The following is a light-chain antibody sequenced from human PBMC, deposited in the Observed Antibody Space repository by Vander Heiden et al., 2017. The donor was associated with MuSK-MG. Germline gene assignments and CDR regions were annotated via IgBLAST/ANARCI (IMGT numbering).Light chain of an antibody. CDR3: LPSYRSARLWV. Sequence: QAVVTQEPSLTVSPGGTVTLTCGSSTGAVTSGHYPYWFQPKTGQAPSILIYDKSNKHAGTPARFSGSPLGGTAALTLSGAHPEDEADYYCLPSYRSARLWVFGGGTKLTVL. CDR2: DKS. CDR1: TGAVTSGHY. V-gene: IGLV7-46*01. J-gene: IGLJ3*02.